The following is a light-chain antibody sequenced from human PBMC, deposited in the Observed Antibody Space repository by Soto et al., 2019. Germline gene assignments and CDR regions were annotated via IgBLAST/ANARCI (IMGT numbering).Light chain of an antibody. CDR1: QSISSW. V-gene: IGKV1-5*03. CDR3: QQSYSTRSIT. J-gene: IGKJ5*01. Sequence: DIQLTKSPSTLSASVGDRVTITCRASQSISSWLAWYQQKPGKAPKLLIYKASRLHSGVSSRFSGSESGTEFTLTISSLQPEDFATYYCQQSYSTRSITFGQGTRLEIK. CDR2: KAS.